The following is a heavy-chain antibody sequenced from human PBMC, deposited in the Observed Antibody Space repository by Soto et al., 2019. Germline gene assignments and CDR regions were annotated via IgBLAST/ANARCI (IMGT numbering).Heavy chain of an antibody. CDR1: GYRFTNYW. V-gene: IGHV5-51*01. CDR3: AMYSSRIDY. Sequence: GESLKISCKASGYRFTNYWIAWVRQMPGKGLECLGIIYPGDSDTRYSPSFQGQVTISADKSITTAYLQWTSLRASDTAMYYCAMYSSRIDYWGQGTLVTVPS. D-gene: IGHD6-13*01. J-gene: IGHJ4*02. CDR2: IYPGDSDT.